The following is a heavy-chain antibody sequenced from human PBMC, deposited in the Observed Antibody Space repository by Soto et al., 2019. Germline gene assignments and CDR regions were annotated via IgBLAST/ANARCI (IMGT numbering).Heavy chain of an antibody. CDR1: CGSISSYY. J-gene: IGHJ3*02. V-gene: IGHV4-59*01. D-gene: IGHD2-8*02. Sequence: SETLSLTGTVSCGSISSYYWSWIRQPPGKGLEWIGYIYYSGSTNYNPSLKSRVTISVDTSKNQFSLKLSSVTAADTAVYYCASWWPAEGAFDIWGQGTMVTVSS. CDR2: IYYSGST. CDR3: ASWWPAEGAFDI.